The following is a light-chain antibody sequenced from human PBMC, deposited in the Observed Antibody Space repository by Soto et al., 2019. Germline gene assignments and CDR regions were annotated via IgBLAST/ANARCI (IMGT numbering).Light chain of an antibody. CDR3: SSYTSSSIVV. Sequence: QSALTQPASVSGSPGQSITISCTGTSSDVGGYNYVSWYQQHPGKAPKLMIYDVSNRPSGVSNRFSGSKSGNTASLTISGLQTENVADYYYSSYTSSSIVVFGGGTKRTVL. V-gene: IGLV2-14*01. CDR1: SSDVGGYNY. CDR2: DVS. J-gene: IGLJ2*01.